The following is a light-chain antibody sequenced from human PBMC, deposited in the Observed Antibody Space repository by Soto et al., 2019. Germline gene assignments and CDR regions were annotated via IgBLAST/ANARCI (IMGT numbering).Light chain of an antibody. Sequence: DLHWTLTASYLAASVESVDPITCRTSQGIRNDLGWYQQKPGKAPKRLIYSASSLQSGVPSRFSGSGSGTEFTLTISSLHPEDFATYYCQQHYTSPRTFGQGTRVDI. V-gene: IGKV1-17*01. CDR2: SAS. J-gene: IGKJ1*01. CDR3: QQHYTSPRT. CDR1: QGIRND.